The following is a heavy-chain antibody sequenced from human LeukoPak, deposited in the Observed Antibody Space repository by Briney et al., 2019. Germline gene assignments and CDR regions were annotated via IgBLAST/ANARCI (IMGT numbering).Heavy chain of an antibody. D-gene: IGHD3-22*01. CDR3: AKLGGYYHLFDY. Sequence: GGSLRLSCAASGFTFDDYAMHWVRQAPGKGLEWVSGISWNSGSIGYADSVKGRFTTSRGNSKNTLYLQMNSLRAEDTAVYYCAKLGGYYHLFDYWGQGTLVTVSS. J-gene: IGHJ4*02. CDR2: ISWNSGSI. V-gene: IGHV3-9*01. CDR1: GFTFDDYA.